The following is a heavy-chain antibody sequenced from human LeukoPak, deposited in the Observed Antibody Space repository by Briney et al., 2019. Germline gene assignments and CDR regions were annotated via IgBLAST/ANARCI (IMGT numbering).Heavy chain of an antibody. V-gene: IGHV4-34*01. Sequence: SETLSLTCAVYGGSFSGYYWSWIRQPPGKGLDWIGEINHSGSTNYNPSLKSRVTISVDTSKNQFSLKLSSVTAADTAVYYCARGRVVFRPWGQGTLVTVSS. CDR2: INHSGST. J-gene: IGHJ5*02. D-gene: IGHD3-16*01. CDR1: GGSFSGYY. CDR3: ARGRVVFRP.